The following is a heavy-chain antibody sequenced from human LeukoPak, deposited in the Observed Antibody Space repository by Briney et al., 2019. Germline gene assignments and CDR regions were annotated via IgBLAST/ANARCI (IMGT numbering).Heavy chain of an antibody. Sequence: GGSLRLSCAASGFTFSSYDMHWVRQAPGKGLEWVAVISYDGSNKYYADSVKGRFTISRDNSKDTLYLQMNSLRAEDTAVYYCARDYYDSSGYYPWGYWGQGTLVTVSS. CDR2: ISYDGSNK. D-gene: IGHD3-22*01. V-gene: IGHV3-30*03. CDR1: GFTFSSYD. J-gene: IGHJ4*02. CDR3: ARDYYDSSGYYPWGY.